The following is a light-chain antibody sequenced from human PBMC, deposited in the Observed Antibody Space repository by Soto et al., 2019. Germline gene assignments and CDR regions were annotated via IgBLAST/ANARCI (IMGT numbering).Light chain of an antibody. V-gene: IGKV1-5*03. J-gene: IGKJ1*01. Sequence: DIQMTQSPSTLSGSVGDRVTITCRASQTISSWLAWYQQKPGKAPKLLIYKASTLKSGVPSRFSGSGSGTDFTLTISSLQPEDFATYYCQKYNGAPRTFGQGTKVEFK. CDR2: KAS. CDR3: QKYNGAPRT. CDR1: QTISSW.